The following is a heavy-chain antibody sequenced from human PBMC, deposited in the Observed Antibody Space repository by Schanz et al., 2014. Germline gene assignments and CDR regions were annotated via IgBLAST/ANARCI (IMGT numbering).Heavy chain of an antibody. Sequence: QVQLVQSGAEVKKPGASVRVSCKASGYTFTTYAMSWVRQAPGQGLEWVGWISVYTGNTKYGQKVQGRVTMTADTSTNTAYMELRSLRSDDTAVYYWAKAEYDILTDSYSRLDPWGQGTPVTVSS. CDR1: GYTFTTYA. J-gene: IGHJ5*02. CDR2: ISVYTGNT. V-gene: IGHV1-18*01. D-gene: IGHD3-9*01. CDR3: AKAEYDILTDSYSRLDP.